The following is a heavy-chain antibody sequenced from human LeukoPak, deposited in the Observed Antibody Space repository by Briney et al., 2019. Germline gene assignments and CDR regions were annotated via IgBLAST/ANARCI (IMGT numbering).Heavy chain of an antibody. Sequence: GGSLRLSCAASGFTFSSYSMNWVRQAPGKGLEWVSSISSSSSYIYYADSVKGRFTISRDNAKTSLYLQMNSLRAEDTAVYYCARDPYYYDSSGYLAAEGHAFDIWGQGTMVTVSS. V-gene: IGHV3-21*01. J-gene: IGHJ3*02. CDR1: GFTFSSYS. CDR3: ARDPYYYDSSGYLAAEGHAFDI. CDR2: ISSSSSYI. D-gene: IGHD3-22*01.